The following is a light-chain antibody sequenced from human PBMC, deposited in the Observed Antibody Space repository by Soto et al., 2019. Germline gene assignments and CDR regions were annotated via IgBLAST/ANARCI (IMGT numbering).Light chain of an antibody. CDR1: QSVSSY. CDR3: QQRNSWPPIT. J-gene: IGKJ5*01. V-gene: IGKV3-11*01. CDR2: EAS. Sequence: EIVLTQSPATLSLSPWERATLSCRASQSVSSYLAWYQQKPGQAPRLLRYEASNRATGIPARFSGGGSGTDFTLTISSLEPEDFALYYCQQRNSWPPITFGQGTRLEIK.